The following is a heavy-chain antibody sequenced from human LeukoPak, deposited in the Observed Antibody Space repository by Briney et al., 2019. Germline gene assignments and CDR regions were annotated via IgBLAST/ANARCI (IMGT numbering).Heavy chain of an antibody. D-gene: IGHD3-22*01. Sequence: ASVKVSCKASGYTFTGYYMHWVRQAPGQGLEWMGRINPNSGGTNYAQKFQGRVTMTRDTSISTAYMELSRLRSDDTAVYYCARDPITMIVGTYAFDIWGQGTMVTVSS. CDR2: INPNSGGT. CDR1: GYTFTGYY. CDR3: ARDPITMIVGTYAFDI. V-gene: IGHV1-2*06. J-gene: IGHJ3*02.